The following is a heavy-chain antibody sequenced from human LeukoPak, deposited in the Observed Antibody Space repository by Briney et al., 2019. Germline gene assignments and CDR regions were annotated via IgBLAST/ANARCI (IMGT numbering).Heavy chain of an antibody. CDR1: GGSVSSGSYY. V-gene: IGHV4-61*01. CDR3: ARDGIAAPIDY. CDR2: IYYSGST. J-gene: IGHJ4*02. D-gene: IGHD6-6*01. Sequence: SETLSLTCTVSGGSVSSGSYYWSWIRQPPGKGLEWIGYIYYSGSTNYNPSLKSRVTISVDTSKNQFSLKLSSVTAADTAVYYCARDGIAAPIDYWGQGTLVTVSS.